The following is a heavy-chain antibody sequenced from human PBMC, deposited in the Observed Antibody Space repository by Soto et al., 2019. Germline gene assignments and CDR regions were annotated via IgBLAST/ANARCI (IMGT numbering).Heavy chain of an antibody. V-gene: IGHV1-8*01. J-gene: IGHJ4*02. Sequence: ASVKVSCKASGYTFTSYDINWVRQATGQGLEWMGWMNPNSGNTGYAQKFQGRVTMTRNTSISTAYMELSSLRSEDTAVYYCAGERGASSSFDYRGQGTLVTVCS. CDR3: AGERGASSSFDY. D-gene: IGHD6-6*01. CDR1: GYTFTSYD. CDR2: MNPNSGNT.